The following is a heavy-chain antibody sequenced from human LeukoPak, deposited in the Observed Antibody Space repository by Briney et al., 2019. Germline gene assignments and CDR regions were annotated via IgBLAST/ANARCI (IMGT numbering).Heavy chain of an antibody. CDR2: IIPIFGTA. CDR1: GGTFSSYA. J-gene: IGHJ4*02. V-gene: IGHV1-69*05. D-gene: IGHD5-18*01. Sequence: ASVKVSCKASGGTFSSYAISWVRQAPGQGLEWMGRIIPIFGTANYAQKFQGRVTITTDESTSTAYMELSSLRSEDTAVYYCARDPLGYSYGYDYWGQGTLVTVSS. CDR3: ARDPLGYSYGYDY.